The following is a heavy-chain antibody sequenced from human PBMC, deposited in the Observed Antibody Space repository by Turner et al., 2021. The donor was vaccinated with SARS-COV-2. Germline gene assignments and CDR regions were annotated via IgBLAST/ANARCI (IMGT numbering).Heavy chain of an antibody. CDR1: GYTFTSYD. V-gene: IGHV1-2*02. J-gene: IGHJ6*02. CDR2: INPNSGGT. CDR3: ARSRYTYGSYYYYGMDV. Sequence: QVQLVQSGAEVKKPGASVKVSCQASGYTFTSYDINWVRQATGQGLEWMGWINPNSGGTNYAQKFQGRVTMTWDTSISTAYMELSRLRSDDTAVYYCARSRYTYGSYYYYGMDVWGQGTTVTVSS. D-gene: IGHD5-18*01.